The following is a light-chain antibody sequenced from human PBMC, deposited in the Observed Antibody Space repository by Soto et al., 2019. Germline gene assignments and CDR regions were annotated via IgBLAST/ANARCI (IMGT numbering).Light chain of an antibody. CDR2: TAS. J-gene: IGKJ2*03. CDR1: HSISNY. Sequence: DIQMTQSPSSLSASVGDRVTITCRASHSISNYLNWYQQKPGKAPNLLIYTASSLQSGVPSRFSGSGSGTDFTLTISSLQPEDFATYYCQQSYSTPYSFGQGTKLHIK. CDR3: QQSYSTPYS. V-gene: IGKV1-39*01.